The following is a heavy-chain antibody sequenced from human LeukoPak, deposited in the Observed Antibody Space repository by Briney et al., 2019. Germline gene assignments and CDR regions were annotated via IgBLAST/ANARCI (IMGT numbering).Heavy chain of an antibody. J-gene: IGHJ3*02. CDR1: GGSISSGSYY. CDR2: IYTSGST. CDR3: ARGPYNWNDVYAFDI. V-gene: IGHV4-61*02. D-gene: IGHD1-20*01. Sequence: SQTLSLTCTVSGGSISSGSYYWSWIRQPARKGLEWIGRIYTSGSTNYNPSLKSRVTISVDTSKNQFSLKLSSVTAADTAVYYCARGPYNWNDVYAFDIWGQGTMVTVSS.